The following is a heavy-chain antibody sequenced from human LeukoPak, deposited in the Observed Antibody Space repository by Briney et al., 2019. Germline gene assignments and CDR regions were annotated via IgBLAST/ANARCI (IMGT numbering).Heavy chain of an antibody. D-gene: IGHD2-2*01. J-gene: IGHJ4*02. Sequence: ASAKVSCKASGYTFTSYGISWVRQAPGQGLEWMGWISAYNGNTNYAQKLQGRVTMTTDTSTSTAYMELRSLRSEDTAVYYCATGRGYCSSTSCYLPDYWGQGTLVTVSS. V-gene: IGHV1-18*01. CDR3: ATGRGYCSSTSCYLPDY. CDR2: ISAYNGNT. CDR1: GYTFTSYG.